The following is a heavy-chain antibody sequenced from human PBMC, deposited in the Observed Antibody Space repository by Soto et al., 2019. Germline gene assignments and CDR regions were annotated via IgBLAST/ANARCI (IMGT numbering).Heavy chain of an antibody. V-gene: IGHV1-18*04. D-gene: IGHD3-3*01. CDR2: ISAYNGNT. Sequence: ASVKVSCKASGYTFTSYGISWVRQAPGQGLEWTGWISAYNGNTNYAQKLQGRVTMTTDTSTSTAYMELSSLRSDDTAVYYCARIFTICGVRGMAVRGQGTTVIGSS. CDR1: GYTFTSYG. CDR3: ARIFTICGVRGMAV. J-gene: IGHJ6*02.